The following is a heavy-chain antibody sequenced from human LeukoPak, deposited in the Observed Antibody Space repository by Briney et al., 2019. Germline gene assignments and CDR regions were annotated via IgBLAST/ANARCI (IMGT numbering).Heavy chain of an antibody. CDR2: IYTSGST. CDR3: ARLGTGVIDYYYYYMDV. J-gene: IGHJ6*03. D-gene: IGHD3-22*01. Sequence: PSETLSLTCTVSGGSISSYYWSWIQQPAGKGLEWIGRIYTSGSTNYNPSLKSRVTMSVDTSKNQFSLKLSSVTAADTAVYYCARLGTGVIDYYYYYMDVWGKGTTVTVSS. CDR1: GGSISSYY. V-gene: IGHV4-4*07.